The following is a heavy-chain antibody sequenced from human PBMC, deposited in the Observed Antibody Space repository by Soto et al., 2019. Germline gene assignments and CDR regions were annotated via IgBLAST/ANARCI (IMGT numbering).Heavy chain of an antibody. CDR1: GFTFSSHR. J-gene: IGHJ4*02. CDR3: ARGGLGTFLLDY. Sequence: EVQMVESGGGSVQPGGSLRLSCVASGFTFSSHRVHWVRQVPGKGLVWMSRINPDATRTNYADSVKGRFAISRDNAENTVYLHMNSLRVEDSAAYYSARGGLGTFLLDYWGQGTLVSVSS. D-gene: IGHD3-16*01. V-gene: IGHV3-74*01. CDR2: INPDATRT.